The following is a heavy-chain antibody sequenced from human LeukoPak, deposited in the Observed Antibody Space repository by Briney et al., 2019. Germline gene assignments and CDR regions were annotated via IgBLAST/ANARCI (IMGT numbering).Heavy chain of an antibody. CDR1: GGSISSYY. CDR3: ARDGRDAFDI. Sequence: SETLSLTCTVSGGSISSYYWSWIRQPPGKGLEWIGYIYYSGSTNYNPSLKSRVTISVDTSKNQFSLKLSSVTAADTAVYYCARDGRDAFDIWGPGTMVTVSS. J-gene: IGHJ3*02. CDR2: IYYSGST. V-gene: IGHV4-59*01.